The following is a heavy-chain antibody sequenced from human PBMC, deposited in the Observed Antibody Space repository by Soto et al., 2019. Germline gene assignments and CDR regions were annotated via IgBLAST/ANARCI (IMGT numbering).Heavy chain of an antibody. J-gene: IGHJ6*02. Sequence: VGSLRLSCAASGFTFSDYYMSWIRQAPGKGLEWVSYISSSSCYTNYADSVKGRFTISRDNAKNSLYLQMNSLRAEDTAVYYCARDRGSGYYYGGYYYYGMDVWGQGTTVPSP. D-gene: IGHD3-22*01. CDR1: GFTFSDYY. V-gene: IGHV3-11*06. CDR3: ARDRGSGYYYGGYYYYGMDV. CDR2: ISSSSCYT.